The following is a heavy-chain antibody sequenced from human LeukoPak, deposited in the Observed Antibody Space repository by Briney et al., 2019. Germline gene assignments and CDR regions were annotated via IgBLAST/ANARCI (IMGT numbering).Heavy chain of an antibody. CDR2: ISGSGGST. CDR1: GFTFSSYA. V-gene: IGHV3-23*01. J-gene: IGHJ4*02. D-gene: IGHD1-26*01. Sequence: PGGSLRLSCAASGFTFSSYAMSWVRQAPGKGLEWVSAISGSGGSTYYADSVKGRFTISRDNSKNTLYLQMNSLRAEDTAVYYCAKDLRGIVGDTAGGFYWGQGTLVTVPS. CDR3: AKDLRGIVGDTAGGFY.